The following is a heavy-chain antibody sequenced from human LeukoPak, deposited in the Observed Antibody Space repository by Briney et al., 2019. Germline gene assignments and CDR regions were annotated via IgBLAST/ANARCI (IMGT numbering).Heavy chain of an antibody. V-gene: IGHV3-21*06. CDR2: ISSSSHYI. J-gene: IGHJ4*02. CDR1: GFTFSSYS. Sequence: GGSLRLSCAASGFTFSSYSLNWVRQAPGMGLEWVSSISSSSHYIYYADSVKGRFTISRDDAKNSLSLQMNSLRAEDTAVYYCARGVYDILTGYYKPYFDYWGQGTLVTVSS. D-gene: IGHD3-9*01. CDR3: ARGVYDILTGYYKPYFDY.